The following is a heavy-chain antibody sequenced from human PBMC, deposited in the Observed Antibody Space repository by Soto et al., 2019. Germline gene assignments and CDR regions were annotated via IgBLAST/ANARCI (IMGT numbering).Heavy chain of an antibody. J-gene: IGHJ4*02. CDR3: ARDARWRQLIR. CDR2: IWYDGSNK. D-gene: IGHD2-15*01. V-gene: IGHV3-33*01. CDR1: GFTFSSYG. Sequence: QVQLVESGGGVVQPGRSLRLSCAASGFTFSSYGMHWVRQAPGKGLEWVAVIWYDGSNKYYADSVKGRFTISRDNSKNTLYLQMNRLRAEDTAVYYCARDARWRQLIRWGQGTLVTVSS.